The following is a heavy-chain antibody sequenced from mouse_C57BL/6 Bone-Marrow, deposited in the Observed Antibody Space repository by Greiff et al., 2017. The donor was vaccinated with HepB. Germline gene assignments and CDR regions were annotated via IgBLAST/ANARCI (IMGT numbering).Heavy chain of an antibody. CDR3: ARKGVYYDYDGYAMDY. CDR2: IDPSDSYT. J-gene: IGHJ4*01. V-gene: IGHV1-50*01. CDR1: GYTFTSYW. D-gene: IGHD2-4*01. Sequence: QVQLQQPGAELVKPGASVKLSCKASGYTFTSYWMQWVKQRPGQGLEWIGEIDPSDSYTNYNQKFKGKATLTVDTSSSTAYMQLSSLTSEDSAVYYCARKGVYYDYDGYAMDYWGQGTSVTVSS.